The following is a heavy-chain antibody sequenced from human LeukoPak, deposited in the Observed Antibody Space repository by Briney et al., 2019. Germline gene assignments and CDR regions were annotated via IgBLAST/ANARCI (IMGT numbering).Heavy chain of an antibody. CDR3: AIWGPSTRYPRRGF. CDR1: GFTFSSYG. V-gene: IGHV3-30*03. D-gene: IGHD6-13*01. J-gene: IGHJ4*02. CDR2: ISYDGSNK. Sequence: GGSLRLSCAASGFTFSSYGMNWVRQAPGKGLEWVADISYDGSNKYYADSVKGRFTISRDNAKNSLYLQMNSLRAEDTAVYYCAIWGPSTRYPRRGFWGQGTLVIVSS.